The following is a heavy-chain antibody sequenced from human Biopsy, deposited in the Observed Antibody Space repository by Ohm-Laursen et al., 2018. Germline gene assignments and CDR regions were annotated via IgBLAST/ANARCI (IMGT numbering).Heavy chain of an antibody. V-gene: IGHV4-59*01. D-gene: IGHD3-16*01. CDR2: IYYTGNT. J-gene: IGHJ2*01. CDR3: ARERGYYADRTVPGYFDL. Sequence: TLSLTCPVSGDSISTYYWSWIRQPPGKGLQWIGYIYYTGNTDYNPSLQSRVTTSVDTSKNHFSLRLRPVTPADTAIYYCARERGYYADRTVPGYFDLWGRGTLVTVSS. CDR1: GDSISTYY.